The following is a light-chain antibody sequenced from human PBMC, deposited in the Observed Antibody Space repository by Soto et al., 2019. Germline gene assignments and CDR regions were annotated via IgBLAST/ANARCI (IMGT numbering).Light chain of an antibody. CDR2: GAS. Sequence: EIVLTQSPGTLSLSPGERATLSCRASQNMGTNYIAWYQQTPGQAPRLLTFGASSRATGIPDRFRGGGSGTDFTLTITSLEPEDFAVYYCQQYSVSPWTFGLGTRVEIK. V-gene: IGKV3-20*01. CDR3: QQYSVSPWT. J-gene: IGKJ1*01. CDR1: QNMGTNY.